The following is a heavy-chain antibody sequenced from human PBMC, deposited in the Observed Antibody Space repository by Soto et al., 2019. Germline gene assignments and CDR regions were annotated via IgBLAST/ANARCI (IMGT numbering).Heavy chain of an antibody. Sequence: GGSLRLSCAASGFTFSSYAMHWVRQAPGKGLEWVAVISYDGSNKYYADSVKGRFTISSDNSKNTLYLQMNSLRAEDTAVYYCAGPRVAVAGPYYYHHYRLAVSAQGTTVTVSS. CDR2: ISYDGSNK. J-gene: IGHJ6*02. V-gene: IGHV3-30-3*01. D-gene: IGHD6-19*01. CDR1: GFTFSSYA. CDR3: AGPRVAVAGPYYYHHYRLAV.